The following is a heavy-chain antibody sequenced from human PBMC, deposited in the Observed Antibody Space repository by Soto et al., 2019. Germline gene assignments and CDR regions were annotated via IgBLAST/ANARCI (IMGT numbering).Heavy chain of an antibody. D-gene: IGHD5-12*01. J-gene: IGHJ4*02. Sequence: PSETLSLTCTVSGGSISSYYWSWIRQPPGKGLEWIGYIYYSGSTNYNPSLKSRVTISVDTSKNQFSLTVTSVTAADTAVYYCARRIVATDTFDYWGQATLVTVS. CDR3: ARRIVATDTFDY. CDR1: GGSISSYY. CDR2: IYYSGST. V-gene: IGHV4-59*08.